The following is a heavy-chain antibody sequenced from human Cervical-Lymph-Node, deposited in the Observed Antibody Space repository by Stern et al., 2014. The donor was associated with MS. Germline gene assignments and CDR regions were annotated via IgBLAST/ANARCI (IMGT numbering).Heavy chain of an antibody. V-gene: IGHV3-30*04. D-gene: IGHD1-26*01. CDR3: AKGGSGSYLD. CDR1: GFVFRRNA. CDR2: ISYDGRDK. Sequence: QVHLVESGGGVVQPGRSLRLSCAASGFVFRRNALHWIRQAPGKGMEWLALISYDGRDKYYTDSVKGRFTVSRDNSNNTVDLEMNSLRLEDTAVYYCAKGGSGSYLDWGQGSLVTVSS. J-gene: IGHJ4*02.